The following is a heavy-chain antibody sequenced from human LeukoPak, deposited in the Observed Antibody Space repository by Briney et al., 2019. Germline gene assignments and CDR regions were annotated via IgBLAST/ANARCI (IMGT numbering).Heavy chain of an antibody. CDR3: ASLGYSKGYYYGMDV. CDR1: GFTFSSYW. CDR2: INSDGSST. V-gene: IGHV3-74*01. D-gene: IGHD4-11*01. J-gene: IGHJ6*02. Sequence: GGSLRLSCAASGFTFSSYWMHWVRQAPGKGLVWVSRINSDGSSTSYTDSVKGRFTISRDNAKNTLYLQMNSLRAEDTALYYCASLGYSKGYYYGMDVWGQGTTVTVSS.